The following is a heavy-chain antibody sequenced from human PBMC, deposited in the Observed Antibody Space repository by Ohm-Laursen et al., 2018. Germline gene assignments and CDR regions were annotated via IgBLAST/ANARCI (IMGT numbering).Heavy chain of an antibody. D-gene: IGHD6-19*01. CDR3: AREYSSGWSDAFDI. Sequence: SDTLSLTCTVSGGSLSNYYWNWVRQPAGKGLEWMGRIYYSGSTNYNPSLKSRVTMSVDTSNNQFSLKLSSVTAADTAVYYCAREYSSGWSDAFDIWGQGTMVTVSS. CDR2: IYYSGST. CDR1: GGSLSNYY. J-gene: IGHJ3*02. V-gene: IGHV4-4*07.